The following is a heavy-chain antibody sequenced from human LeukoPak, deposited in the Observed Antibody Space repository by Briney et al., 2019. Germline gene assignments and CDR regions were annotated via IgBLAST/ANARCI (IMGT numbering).Heavy chain of an antibody. Sequence: ASVKVSCKASGYTFTRYYMHWVRQAPGQGLEWMGRINPNSGGTNYAQKFQGRVTMTRDTSISTAYMELSRLRSDDTAVYYCARTDYYDSNGHFDYWGQGTLVTVSS. D-gene: IGHD3-22*01. CDR2: INPNSGGT. CDR1: GYTFTRYY. V-gene: IGHV1-2*06. J-gene: IGHJ4*02. CDR3: ARTDYYDSNGHFDY.